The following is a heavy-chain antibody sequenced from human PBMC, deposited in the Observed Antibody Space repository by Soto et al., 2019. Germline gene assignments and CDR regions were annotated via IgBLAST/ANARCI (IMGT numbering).Heavy chain of an antibody. D-gene: IGHD2-2*01. CDR1: GFTFSNYW. Sequence: EVQLVESGGGLVQPGGSLRLSCAASGFTFSNYWMHWVHQAPGKGLVWVSRINGDGSNIGYADSVRGRFTISRDNAKDTLYLQMNSLRVEDTAVYYCASQLSSTDNWGQGTLVIVSA. CDR3: ASQLSSTDN. V-gene: IGHV3-74*01. J-gene: IGHJ4*02. CDR2: INGDGSNI.